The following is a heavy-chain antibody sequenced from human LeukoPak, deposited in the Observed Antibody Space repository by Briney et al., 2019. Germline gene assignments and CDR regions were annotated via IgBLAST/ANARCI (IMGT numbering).Heavy chain of an antibody. CDR2: ISSSSSYI. V-gene: IGHV3-21*01. CDR1: GFTFSSYS. CDR3: ARDEAEYSSAC. Sequence: GSLRLSCAASGFTFSSYSMNWVRQAPGKGLEWVSSISSSSSYIYYADSVKGRFTISRDNAKSSLYLQMNSLRAEDTAVYYCARDEAEYSSACWGQGTLVTVSS. J-gene: IGHJ4*02. D-gene: IGHD6-6*01.